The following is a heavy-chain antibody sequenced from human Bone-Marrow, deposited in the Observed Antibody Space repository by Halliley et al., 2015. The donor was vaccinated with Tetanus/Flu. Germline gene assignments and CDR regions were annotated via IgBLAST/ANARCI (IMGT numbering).Heavy chain of an antibody. J-gene: IGHJ6*02. D-gene: IGHD2-15*01. CDR1: GFTYVNYA. V-gene: IGHV3-23*01. CDR2: LSDSGEAT. CDR3: AKENLDSRGGSWYHYRCYHGLDV. Sequence: SGFTYVNYAMNWVRQAPGKGLEWVAGLSDSGEATHYADSVKGRFTISRDNSQNTLSLQMNSLRAEDTAVYYCAKENLDSRGGSWYHYRCYHGLDVWGQGTTVTVSS.